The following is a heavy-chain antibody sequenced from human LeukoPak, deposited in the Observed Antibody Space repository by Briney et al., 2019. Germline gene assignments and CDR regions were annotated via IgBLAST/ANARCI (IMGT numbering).Heavy chain of an antibody. CDR2: INPNSGGT. V-gene: IGHV1-2*02. CDR1: GYTFTDYH. D-gene: IGHD2-2*01. J-gene: IGHJ4*02. Sequence: ASLKDFCKASGYTFTDYHIHWVRQAPGQGLEWIGWINPNSGGTNYAQTFQGRVAITTDNSISIAYMELSRLRSDDTAVYYCARDALPSSPYYFDYWGQGTLVTVSS. CDR3: ARDALPSSPYYFDY.